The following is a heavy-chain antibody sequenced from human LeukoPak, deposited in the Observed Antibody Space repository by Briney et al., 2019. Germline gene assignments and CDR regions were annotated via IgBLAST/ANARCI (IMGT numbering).Heavy chain of an antibody. CDR2: ILASGSPT. CDR1: GFNFNSYT. CDR3: AKDLRPDGVDNFDH. J-gene: IGHJ4*02. Sequence: GGSLRLSCAASGFNFNSYTMNWVRQAPGKGLQWVANILASGSPTYYADSVKGRFIISRDNSKNTVYLQMNSLRVEDTAIYYCAKDLRPDGVDNFDHWGQGILVTVSS. V-gene: IGHV3-23*01. D-gene: IGHD2-8*01.